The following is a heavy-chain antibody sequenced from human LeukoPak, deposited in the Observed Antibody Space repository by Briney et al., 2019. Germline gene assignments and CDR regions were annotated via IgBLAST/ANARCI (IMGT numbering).Heavy chain of an antibody. CDR3: ARVDYDSRGSYYDNWFDP. J-gene: IGHJ5*02. Sequence: SETLSLTCAVYGESFNGYYWSWIRQPPGKGLEWIGEISHRGSTNYNPSLKSRVTISIDTSKNQFSLKLSSVTAADTAVYYCARVDYDSRGSYYDNWFDPWGQGSLVTVSS. D-gene: IGHD3-22*01. CDR2: ISHRGST. CDR1: GESFNGYY. V-gene: IGHV4-34*01.